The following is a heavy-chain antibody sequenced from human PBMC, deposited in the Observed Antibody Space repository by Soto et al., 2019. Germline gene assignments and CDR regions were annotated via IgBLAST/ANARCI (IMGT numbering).Heavy chain of an antibody. CDR3: ARAMVVTQNWFDP. J-gene: IGHJ5*02. CDR1: GGSISSGDYY. CDR2: IYYSGST. D-gene: IGHD2-21*02. V-gene: IGHV4-30-4*01. Sequence: QVQLQESGPGLVKPSQTLSLTCTVSGGSISSGDYYWSWIRLPPGKGLEWIGYIYYSGSTYYNPSLKSRVTISVDTSKNQFSLKLSSVTAADTAVYYCARAMVVTQNWFDPWGQGTLVTVSS.